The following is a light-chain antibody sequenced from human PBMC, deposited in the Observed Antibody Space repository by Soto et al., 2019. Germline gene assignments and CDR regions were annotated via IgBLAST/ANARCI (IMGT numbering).Light chain of an antibody. V-gene: IGLV2-8*01. J-gene: IGLJ2*01. Sequence: QSALTQPPSASGSPGQSVTISCTGTSSDVGSYKYVSWYQQHPGKAPKLMMYEVSKRPSWVPDRCSGSTSGNTASLTVSGRQAADEADYFCSSYAGNYNLVFGGGTQLTVL. CDR3: SSYAGNYNLV. CDR1: SSDVGSYKY. CDR2: EVS.